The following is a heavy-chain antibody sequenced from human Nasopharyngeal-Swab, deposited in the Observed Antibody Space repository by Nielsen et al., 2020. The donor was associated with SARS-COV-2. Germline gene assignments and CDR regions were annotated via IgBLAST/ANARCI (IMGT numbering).Heavy chain of an antibody. Sequence: GGSLRLSCAASGFTFSSYEMNWVRQAPGKGLEWVSYISSSSSYIYYADSVKGRFTISRDNAKNSLYLQMNSLRAEDTAVYYCARDRYDFWSGYYTPYYYYYGMDVWGQGTTVTVSS. CDR3: ARDRYDFWSGYYTPYYYYYGMDV. J-gene: IGHJ6*02. CDR1: GFTFSSYE. CDR2: ISSSSSYI. D-gene: IGHD3-3*01. V-gene: IGHV3-21*05.